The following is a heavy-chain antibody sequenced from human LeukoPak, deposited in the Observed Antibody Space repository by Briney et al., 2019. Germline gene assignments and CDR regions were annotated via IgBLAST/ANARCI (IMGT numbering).Heavy chain of an antibody. J-gene: IGHJ4*02. D-gene: IGHD4-17*01. CDR2: IKQDGSEK. CDR3: ARDPATTVTTYAY. V-gene: IGHV3-7*01. CDR1: EFTFSSYW. Sequence: GGSLRLSCAASEFTFSSYWMSWVRQAPGKGLEWVANIKQDGSEKYYVDSVKGRFTISRDNAKNSLYLQMNSLRPEDTAVYYCARDPATTVTTYAYWGQGTLVTVSS.